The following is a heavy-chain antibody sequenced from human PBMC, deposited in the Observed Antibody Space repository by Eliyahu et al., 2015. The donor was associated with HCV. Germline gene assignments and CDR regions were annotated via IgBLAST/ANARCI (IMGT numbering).Heavy chain of an antibody. CDR3: ARVLTTVPGRAFDI. J-gene: IGHJ3*02. CDR1: GFTFSSST. CDR2: ISITSSYI. V-gene: IGHV3-21*01. Sequence: ASGFTFSSSTMDWVRQAPGKGLEWVSSISITSSYIYYADSVKGRFTISRDNAKNSLYLQMNSLRAEDTALYYCARVLTTVPGRAFDIWGQGTMVTVSS. D-gene: IGHD4-17*01.